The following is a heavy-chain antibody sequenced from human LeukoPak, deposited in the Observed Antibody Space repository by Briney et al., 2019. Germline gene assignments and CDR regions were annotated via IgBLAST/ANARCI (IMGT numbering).Heavy chain of an antibody. Sequence: ESLKISCQASGYSVTSYWIGWVRQMPGKGLEWMGIIYPGDSDTRYSPSFQGQVTISADKSISTAYLQWSSLKASDTAMYYCAIPVGATTPGDYWGQGTLVTVSS. J-gene: IGHJ4*02. CDR2: IYPGDSDT. D-gene: IGHD1-26*01. CDR1: GYSVTSYW. V-gene: IGHV5-51*01. CDR3: AIPVGATTPGDY.